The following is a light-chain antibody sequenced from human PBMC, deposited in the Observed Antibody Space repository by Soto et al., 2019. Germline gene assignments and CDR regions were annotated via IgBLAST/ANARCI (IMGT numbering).Light chain of an antibody. Sequence: DIQMTQSPSSLSASVGDRVTITCRASQSIDSYLNWYQQKPGKAPKLLIYAASTLESGVPSRFSGSGSGTDFTLTISSLEPEDFAVYYCQQRSNWPQITFGQGTRLEIK. CDR3: QQRSNWPQIT. CDR2: AAS. V-gene: IGKV1-39*01. J-gene: IGKJ5*01. CDR1: QSIDSY.